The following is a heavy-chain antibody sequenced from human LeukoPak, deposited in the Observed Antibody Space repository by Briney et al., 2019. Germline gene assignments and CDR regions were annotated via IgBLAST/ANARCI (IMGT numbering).Heavy chain of an antibody. Sequence: ASVKVSCKASGYTFTENYIHWVRQAPGNGLEWMGLINPYTGDANYTEKFQGRVTMTRDTSVSTAYMHLSRLRSDDTAVYYCARGKSGFSPWGQGTPVTVSS. CDR1: GYTFTENY. V-gene: IGHV1-2*02. J-gene: IGHJ4*02. D-gene: IGHD3-22*01. CDR3: ARGKSGFSP. CDR2: INPYTGDA.